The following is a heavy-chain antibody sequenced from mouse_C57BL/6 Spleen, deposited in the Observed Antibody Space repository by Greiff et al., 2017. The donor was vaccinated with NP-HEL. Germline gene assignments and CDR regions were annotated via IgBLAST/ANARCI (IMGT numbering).Heavy chain of an antibody. V-gene: IGHV1-42*01. D-gene: IGHD1-1*01. CDR3: ARSRYYGSSYAMDY. J-gene: IGHJ4*01. CDR1: GYSFTGYY. CDR2: INPSTGGT. Sequence: QRVESGPELVKPGASVKISCKASGYSFTGYYMNWVKQSPEKSLEWIGEINPSTGGTTYNQKFKAKATLTVDKSSSTAYMQLKSLTSEDSAVYYCARSRYYGSSYAMDYWGQGTSVTVSS.